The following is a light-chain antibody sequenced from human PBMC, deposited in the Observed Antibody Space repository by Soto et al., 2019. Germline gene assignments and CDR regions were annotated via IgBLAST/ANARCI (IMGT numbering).Light chain of an antibody. Sequence: QPASVSGSPGQSITISCTGTSSDVGGYNYVSWYQQHPGKAPKLMIYDVSNRPSGVSNRFSGSKSGNTASLTISGLQAEDEADYYCSSYTSNSPYVVFGGGTKLTVL. CDR2: DVS. CDR3: SSYTSNSPYVV. CDR1: SSDVGGYNY. J-gene: IGLJ2*01. V-gene: IGLV2-14*01.